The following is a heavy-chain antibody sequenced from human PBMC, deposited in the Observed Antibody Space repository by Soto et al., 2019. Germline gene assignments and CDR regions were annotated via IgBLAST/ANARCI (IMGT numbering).Heavy chain of an antibody. J-gene: IGHJ4*02. CDR1: GFTFSTYT. CDR3: IKEARGHSYARL. CDR2: ISSGSSYI. V-gene: IGHV3-21*01. Sequence: GGSLRLSCAASGFTFSTYTMNWVRQAPGKGLEWISSISSGSSYIYYAGSVKGRFTISRDNAKNSLFLQMNSLRADDTAVYYCIKEARGHSYARLWGRGTPVTVSS. D-gene: IGHD3-16*01.